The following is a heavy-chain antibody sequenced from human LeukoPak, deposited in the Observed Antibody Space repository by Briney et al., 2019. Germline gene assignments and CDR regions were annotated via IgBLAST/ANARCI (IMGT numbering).Heavy chain of an antibody. CDR3: ARAKIVVVPAAFDY. J-gene: IGHJ4*02. V-gene: IGHV1-18*01. D-gene: IGHD2-2*01. CDR1: GYTFTSYG. Sequence: ASVKVSCKASGYTFTSYGTSWVRQAPGQGLEWMGWISAYNGNTNYAQKLQGRVTMTTDTSTSTAYMELRSLRSDDTAVYYCARAKIVVVPAAFDYWGQGTLVTVSS. CDR2: ISAYNGNT.